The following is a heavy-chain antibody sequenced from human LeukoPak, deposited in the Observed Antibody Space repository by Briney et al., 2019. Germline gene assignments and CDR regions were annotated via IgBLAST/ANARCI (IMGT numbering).Heavy chain of an antibody. J-gene: IGHJ4*02. CDR2: ISHDGRTK. D-gene: IGHD5-24*01. V-gene: IGHV3-30*04. Sequence: GKSLTLSCVVSGFNFDNFAMHWVRQPLGKGLEWVAVISHDGRTKYYADSMEGRITISRDNSKNTLFLQMNNLRSEDTAVYFCARPSPPGDGYNPPDHWGQGTLVTVSS. CDR1: GFNFDNFA. CDR3: ARPSPPGDGYNPPDH.